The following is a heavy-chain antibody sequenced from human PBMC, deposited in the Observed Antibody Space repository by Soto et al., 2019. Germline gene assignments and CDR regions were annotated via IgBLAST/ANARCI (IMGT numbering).Heavy chain of an antibody. D-gene: IGHD2-15*01. CDR1: GGSINSGPYY. CDR3: ASAKGYCSGGSCYSRWFDP. V-gene: IGHV4-31*03. J-gene: IGHJ5*02. Sequence: SETLSLTCTVSGGSINSGPYYWSWIRQHPGKGLELIGYTYYNGSTYYNPSLKSRVTISVDTSKTQFSPRLRSVTAADTAVYYCASAKGYCSGGSCYSRWFDPWGQGTLVTVSS. CDR2: TYYNGST.